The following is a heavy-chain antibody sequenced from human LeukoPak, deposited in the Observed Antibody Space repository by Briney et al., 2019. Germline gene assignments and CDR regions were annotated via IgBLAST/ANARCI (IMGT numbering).Heavy chain of an antibody. V-gene: IGHV3-66*01. Sequence: GGSLRLSCAASGFTVSSNYMSWVRQAPGKGLEWVSVIYSGGSTYYADSVKGRYTISRDNSKNTLYLQMNSLRAEETAVYYCVRVKSAAPSTGDAFDIWGQGTMVTVSS. CDR1: GFTVSSNY. D-gene: IGHD3-3*02. CDR3: VRVKSAAPSTGDAFDI. J-gene: IGHJ3*02. CDR2: IYSGGST.